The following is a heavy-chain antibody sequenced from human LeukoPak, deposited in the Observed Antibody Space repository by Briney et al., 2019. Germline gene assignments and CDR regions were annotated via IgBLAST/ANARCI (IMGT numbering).Heavy chain of an antibody. D-gene: IGHD5-12*01. V-gene: IGHV3-23*01. CDR2: ISPSGGST. J-gene: IGHJ4*02. CDR1: GLSFSNCV. CDR3: AGGYSDDDFFNS. Sequence: PGGSLRLSCTTSGLSFSNCVMTWVRRSPGKGLEWVSSISPSGGSTFYADSVRGRFTISRDNSKNTVYLQMRSLGAEDTAAYYCAGGYSDDDFFNSWGQGTLVTVSS.